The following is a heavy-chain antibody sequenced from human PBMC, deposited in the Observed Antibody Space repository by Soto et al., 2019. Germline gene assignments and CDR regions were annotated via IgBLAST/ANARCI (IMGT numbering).Heavy chain of an antibody. CDR2: IYYSGST. Sequence: SETLSLTCTVSGGSISSYYWSWIRQPPGKGLEWIGYIYYSGSTNYNPSLKSRVTISVDTSKNQFSLKLSSVTAADTAVYYCARRYGDAFDFWGQGTLVTVS. V-gene: IGHV4-59*08. D-gene: IGHD4-17*01. CDR3: ARRYGDAFDF. J-gene: IGHJ4*02. CDR1: GGSISSYY.